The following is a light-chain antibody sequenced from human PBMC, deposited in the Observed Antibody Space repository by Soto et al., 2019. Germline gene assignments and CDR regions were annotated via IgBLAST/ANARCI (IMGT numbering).Light chain of an antibody. CDR2: AAS. Sequence: IQITQSPFSLSASVGDRVTITCRAGQSIASYLNWCQQKPGKPPNLLVYAASRLQSGVPSRFSGTRSGTNFTLTIGSLQPEDVATYYCQQTYSIPDTVGQGTKGDIK. J-gene: IGKJ2*01. CDR1: QSIASY. CDR3: QQTYSIPDT. V-gene: IGKV1-39*01.